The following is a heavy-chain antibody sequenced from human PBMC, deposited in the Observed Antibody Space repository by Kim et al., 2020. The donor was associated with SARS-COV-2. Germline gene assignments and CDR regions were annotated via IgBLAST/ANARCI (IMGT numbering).Heavy chain of an antibody. CDR3: AGGGGDYWYFDL. CDR1: GGSFSGYY. V-gene: IGHV4-34*01. D-gene: IGHD2-21*01. Sequence: SETLSLTCAVYGGSFSGYYWSWIRQPPGKGLEWIGEINHSGSTNYSPSLKSRVTISVDTSKSQISLKLSSVTAADTAVYYCAGGGGDYWYFDLWGRGTLLTVSS. J-gene: IGHJ2*01. CDR2: INHSGST.